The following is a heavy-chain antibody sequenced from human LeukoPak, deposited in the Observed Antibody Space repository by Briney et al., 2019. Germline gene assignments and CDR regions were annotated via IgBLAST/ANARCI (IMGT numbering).Heavy chain of an antibody. D-gene: IGHD6-19*01. Sequence: GGSLRLSCAASGFTFSSYSMNWVRQAPGKGLEWVSYISSSSTIYYADSVKGRFTISRDNAKNSLYLQMNSLRAEDTAVYYCARKQWLANWGQGTLVTVSS. CDR3: ARKQWLAN. CDR2: ISSSSTI. CDR1: GFTFSSYS. J-gene: IGHJ4*02. V-gene: IGHV3-48*04.